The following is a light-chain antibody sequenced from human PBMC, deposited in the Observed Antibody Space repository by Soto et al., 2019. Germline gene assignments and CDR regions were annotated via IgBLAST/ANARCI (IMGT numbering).Light chain of an antibody. J-gene: IGKJ5*01. Sequence: DIVMTQSPLSLPVTPGEPASISCRSSQSLLHSNGYNYLDWYLQKPGQSPQLLIYLGSNRASGVPDRFSGSGSGTDFTLKISRVEAEDVGVYCCMQALQTPITFGQGTRLEIK. V-gene: IGKV2-28*01. CDR3: MQALQTPIT. CDR1: QSLLHSNGYNY. CDR2: LGS.